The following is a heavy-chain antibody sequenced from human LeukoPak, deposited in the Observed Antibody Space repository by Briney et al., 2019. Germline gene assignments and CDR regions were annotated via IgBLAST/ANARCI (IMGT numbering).Heavy chain of an antibody. CDR1: GGSISSYY. CDR2: IYYSGTT. V-gene: IGHV4-59*01. CDR3: ARGGGRYSYGYDY. Sequence: SETLSLTRTVSGGSISSYYWSWIRQPPGKGLEWIGYIYYSGTTNYNPSLKSRVTISVDTSKNQFSLKLSSVTAADTAVYYCARGGGRYSYGYDYWGQGTLVTVSS. D-gene: IGHD5-18*01. J-gene: IGHJ4*02.